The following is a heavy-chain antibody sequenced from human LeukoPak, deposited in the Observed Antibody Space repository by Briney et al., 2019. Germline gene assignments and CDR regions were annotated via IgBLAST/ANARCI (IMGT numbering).Heavy chain of an antibody. CDR1: GFTFSSYS. CDR3: ARGESGWYTAYYYYGMDV. V-gene: IGHV3-21*01. D-gene: IGHD6-19*01. CDR2: ISSSSSYI. J-gene: IGHJ6*04. Sequence: PGGSLRLSCAASGFTFSSYSMNWARQAPGKGLEWASSISSSSSYIYYADSVKGRFTISRDNAKNSLYLQMNSLRAEDTAVYYCARGESGWYTAYYYYGMDVWGKGTTVTVSS.